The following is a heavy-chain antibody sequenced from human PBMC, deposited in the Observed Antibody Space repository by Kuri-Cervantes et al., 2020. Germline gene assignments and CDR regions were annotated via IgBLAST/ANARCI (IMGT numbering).Heavy chain of an antibody. CDR3: ARELSSSAIHGFDP. CDR2: ISYDGSNK. Sequence: GGSLRLSCAASGFTFSSYAMHWVRQAPGKGLEWVAVISYDGSNKYYADSVKGRFTISRDNSKNTLYLQMNSLRAEDTAVYYCARELSSSAIHGFDPRGQGTLVTVSS. D-gene: IGHD2-2*01. CDR1: GFTFSSYA. J-gene: IGHJ5*02. V-gene: IGHV3-30*07.